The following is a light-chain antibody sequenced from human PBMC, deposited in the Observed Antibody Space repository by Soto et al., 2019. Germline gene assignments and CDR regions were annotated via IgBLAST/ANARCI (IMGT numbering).Light chain of an antibody. CDR2: DAS. Sequence: EIVLTQSPATLSLAPGERATLSCVASQSVSSSYLAWYQQKPGLAPRLLIYDASSSATGIQDKCSGSGSGTEFTHTISRLESEDFAGYYCQQSGSSPSIFGPGTKVDMK. V-gene: IGKV3D-20*01. CDR1: QSVSSSY. J-gene: IGKJ3*01. CDR3: QQSGSSPSI.